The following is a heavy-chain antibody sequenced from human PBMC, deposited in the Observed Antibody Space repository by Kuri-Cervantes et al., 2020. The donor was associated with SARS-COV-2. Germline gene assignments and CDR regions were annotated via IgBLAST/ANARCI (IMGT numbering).Heavy chain of an antibody. J-gene: IGHJ3*02. CDR1: GLTFSSSW. CDR2: IKHDGSET. CDR3: ASPGGIVSGPGAFDI. Sequence: GESLKISCEASGLTFSSSWMSWVRQAPGKGLEWVANIKHDGSETHYVDSVKGRFNISRDNAKNSLYLQMNSLRAEDTAVYYCASPGGIVSGPGAFDIWGQGTMVTVSS. D-gene: IGHD3-10*01. V-gene: IGHV3-7*01.